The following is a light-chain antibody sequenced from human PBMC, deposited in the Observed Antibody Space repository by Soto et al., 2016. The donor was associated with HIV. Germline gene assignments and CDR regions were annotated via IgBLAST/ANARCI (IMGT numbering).Light chain of an antibody. CDR2: DDT. V-gene: IGLV3-21*03. Sequence: YVLTQPPSVSVAPGKTATITCGGDNIGRKSVNWYQQKPGQAPVLVVYDDTDRPSGISGRFAGSNSGSAATLTITKVEFGDEADYYCQVWDSSSDLYVFGTGTKVTVL. J-gene: IGLJ1*01. CDR3: QVWDSSSDLYV. CDR1: NIGRKS.